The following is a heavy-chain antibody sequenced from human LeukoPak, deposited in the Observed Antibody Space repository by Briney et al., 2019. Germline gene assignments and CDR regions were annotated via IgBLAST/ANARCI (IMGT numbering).Heavy chain of an antibody. V-gene: IGHV5-51*01. CDR3: ARHSFGLEWLLYYGSRYYYYYGMDV. CDR2: IYPGESDT. Sequence: KVGESLQISCQGSGSPFTSYWIGWVRQLPGKGLEWIGIIYPGESDTRYSPSFQGQVTIPADKSISTAYLQWSSLKASDTAMYYYARHSFGLEWLLYYGSRYYYYYGMDVWGQGTTVTVSS. J-gene: IGHJ6*02. CDR1: GSPFTSYW. D-gene: IGHD3-3*01.